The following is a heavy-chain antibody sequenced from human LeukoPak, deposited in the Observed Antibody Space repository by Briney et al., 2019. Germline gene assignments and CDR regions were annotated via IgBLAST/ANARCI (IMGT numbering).Heavy chain of an antibody. D-gene: IGHD6-13*01. Sequence: SETLSLTCTVSVGSISSGGYYWNWIRQPPGKGLEWIGYIYHSGSTYYNPSLKSRVTISVDRSKKQFSLKLSSVTAADTAVYYCRAAAGTVDYWGQGTLVTVSS. V-gene: IGHV4-30-2*01. CDR3: RAAAGTVDY. CDR2: IYHSGST. CDR1: VGSISSGGYY. J-gene: IGHJ4*02.